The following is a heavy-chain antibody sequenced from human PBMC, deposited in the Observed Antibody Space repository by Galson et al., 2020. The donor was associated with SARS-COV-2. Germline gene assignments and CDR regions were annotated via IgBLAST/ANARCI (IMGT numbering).Heavy chain of an antibody. V-gene: IGHV3-7*01. Sequence: QLGESLKISCAASTSDFRYHWMSWVRQAPGKGLEWVANINQDGGGKYYLDSVEGRFTISRDNAKKSVHLQMNSLRPEDTAVYYCVRCQFYAMDLWGQGTTVTVSS. CDR1: TSDFRYHW. CDR2: INQDGGGK. CDR3: VRCQFYAMDL. J-gene: IGHJ6*02.